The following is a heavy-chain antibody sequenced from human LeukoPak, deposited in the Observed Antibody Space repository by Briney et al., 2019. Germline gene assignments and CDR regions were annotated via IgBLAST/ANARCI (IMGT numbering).Heavy chain of an antibody. Sequence: SETLPLTCAVYGGSFSGYYWSWIRQPPGKGLEWIGEINHSGSTNYNPSLKSRVTISVDTSKNQFSLKLSSVTAADTAVYYCARGDYYDSSGRAFDIWGQGTMVTVSS. CDR3: ARGDYYDSSGRAFDI. J-gene: IGHJ3*02. CDR2: INHSGST. V-gene: IGHV4-34*01. D-gene: IGHD3-22*01. CDR1: GGSFSGYY.